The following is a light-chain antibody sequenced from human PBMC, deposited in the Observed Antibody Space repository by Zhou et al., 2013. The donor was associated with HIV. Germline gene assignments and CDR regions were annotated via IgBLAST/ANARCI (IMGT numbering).Light chain of an antibody. Sequence: DIVLTQSPGTLSLSPGERATLSCRASRSVSSKLAWYQQKPGQAPRLLMYDASNRATGIPARFRGSGSGTEFTLTISSLQSEDFAVYYCHQYNAWPFTFGQGTKLEI. J-gene: IGKJ2*01. CDR2: DAS. CDR3: HQYNAWPFT. V-gene: IGKV3D-15*01. CDR1: RSVSSK.